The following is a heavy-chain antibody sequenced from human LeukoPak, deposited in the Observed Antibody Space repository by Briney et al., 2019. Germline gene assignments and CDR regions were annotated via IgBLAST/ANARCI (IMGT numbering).Heavy chain of an antibody. J-gene: IGHJ3*02. V-gene: IGHV6-1*01. D-gene: IGHD3-3*01. CDR3: AGGYTYYDFWSGYRPDAFDI. CDR2: TYYRSKWYN. Sequence: SQTLSLTCAISGDSVSSNSAAWNWIRQSPSRGLEWLGRTYYRSKWYNDYAVSVKSRITINPDTSKNQFSLQLNSVTPEDTAPYYCAGGYTYYDFWSGYRPDAFDIWGQGTMVTVSS. CDR1: GDSVSSNSAA.